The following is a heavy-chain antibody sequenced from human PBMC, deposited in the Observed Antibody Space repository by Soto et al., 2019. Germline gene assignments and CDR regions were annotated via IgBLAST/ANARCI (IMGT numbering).Heavy chain of an antibody. D-gene: IGHD2-2*01. CDR3: GRGGDAHKMGRH. V-gene: IGHV4-39*07. CDR1: GFSISSSSYY. J-gene: IGHJ1*01. Sequence: SETLSLTCTVSGFSISSSSYYWGWIRQPPGKGLEWIGSIYYSGSTYYNPSLQSRVTISVDKSRRQISLTLTSVTAADTAVYFCGRGGDAHKMGRHWGQGTLVTVSS. CDR2: IYYSGST.